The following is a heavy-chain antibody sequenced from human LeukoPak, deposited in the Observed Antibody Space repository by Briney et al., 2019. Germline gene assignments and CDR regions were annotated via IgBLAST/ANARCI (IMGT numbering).Heavy chain of an antibody. V-gene: IGHV4-61*01. CDR1: GGSVSSGSYY. J-gene: IGHJ4*02. CDR2: IYYSGST. Sequence: SETLSLTCTVSGGSVSSGSYYWSWIRQPPGKGLEWIGYIYYSGSTNYNPSLKSRVTISVDTSKNQFSLELSSVTAADTAVYYCARVRPGVAATFYDYWGQGTLVTVSS. CDR3: ARVRPGVAATFYDY. D-gene: IGHD2-15*01.